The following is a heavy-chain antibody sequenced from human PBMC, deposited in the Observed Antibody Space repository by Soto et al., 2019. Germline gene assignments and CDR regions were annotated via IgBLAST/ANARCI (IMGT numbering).Heavy chain of an antibody. D-gene: IGHD3-10*01. CDR1: GGTFSSYT. Sequence: QVQLVQSGAEVKKPGSSVKVSCKASGGTFSSYTISWVRQAPGQGLEWMGRIIPILGIANYAQKFQGRVTITADKSTSTAYMELSSLRSEDTAVYYCARLSTMVRGVGFDPWGQGTLVIVSS. CDR2: IIPILGIA. V-gene: IGHV1-69*02. J-gene: IGHJ5*02. CDR3: ARLSTMVRGVGFDP.